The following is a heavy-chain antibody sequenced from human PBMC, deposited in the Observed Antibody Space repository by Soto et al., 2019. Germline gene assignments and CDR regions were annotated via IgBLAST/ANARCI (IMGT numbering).Heavy chain of an antibody. CDR3: ARGSGAKLSSS. CDR1: GGTFSSYR. Sequence: SVKVSCKASGGTFSSYRFNWVRQARGQGLEWLGGIVPIYRTADYAQKFQGRVTITADESTRTVYMELSSLKSQDTALYYCARGSGAKLSSSWGQGTLVTVSS. V-gene: IGHV1-69*13. D-gene: IGHD6-13*01. J-gene: IGHJ4*02. CDR2: IVPIYRTA.